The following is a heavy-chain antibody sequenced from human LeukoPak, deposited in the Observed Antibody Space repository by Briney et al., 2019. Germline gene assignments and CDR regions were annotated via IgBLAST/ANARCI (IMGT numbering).Heavy chain of an antibody. CDR3: ARGRSTGYPYYFEY. CDR1: GFTFSSYA. Sequence: AGGSLRLSCAASGFTFSSYAMSWVRQAPGKGLEWVAAISGSGGSTYYADSVKGRFTISRDNSKNTLYLQMNSLSSEDTAVYYCARGRSTGYPYYFEYWGQGTLVTVSS. D-gene: IGHD5-12*01. V-gene: IGHV3-23*01. CDR2: ISGSGGST. J-gene: IGHJ4*02.